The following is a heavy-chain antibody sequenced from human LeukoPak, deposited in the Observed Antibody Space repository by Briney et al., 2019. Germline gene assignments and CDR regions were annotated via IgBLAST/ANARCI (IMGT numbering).Heavy chain of an antibody. D-gene: IGHD1-26*01. Sequence: PGGSLRLSCAASGFTFSSNGMHWVRQAPGKGLEWVAIIWYDGSNAYYADSVKGRFTISRDNSKNTLYLQMNSLRADDTAVYYCARLVGARGGYFDYWDQGTLVTVSS. CDR1: GFTFSSNG. CDR2: IWYDGSNA. J-gene: IGHJ4*02. V-gene: IGHV3-33*01. CDR3: ARLVGARGGYFDY.